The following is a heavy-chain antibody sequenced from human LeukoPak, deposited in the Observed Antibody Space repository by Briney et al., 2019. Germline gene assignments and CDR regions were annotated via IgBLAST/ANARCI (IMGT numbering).Heavy chain of an antibody. CDR1: GGSISSYY. D-gene: IGHD2-21*02. J-gene: IGHJ1*01. V-gene: IGHV4-59*01. CDR3: ARSNTYCGVDCSGYFQH. Sequence: PSETLSLTCTVSGGSISSYYWSWIRQPPGKGLEWIGYIYYSGSTNYNPSLKSRVTVSVDTSKNQFSLKLSSVTAADTAVYYCARSNTYCGVDCSGYFQHWGQGTLVTVSS. CDR2: IYYSGST.